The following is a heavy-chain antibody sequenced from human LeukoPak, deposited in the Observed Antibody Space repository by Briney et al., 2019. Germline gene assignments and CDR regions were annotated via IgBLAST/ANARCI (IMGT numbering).Heavy chain of an antibody. V-gene: IGHV3-23*01. Sequence: GGSLRLSCAASGFTFNNYAMNWVRQAPGKGLEWVSYIRGGGSNTRYSDSVKGRFIISRDNSKNILYLQMNGLRAEDTAIYYCAKCSASYSNDAFDVWGRGTMVTVSS. CDR3: AKCSASYSNDAFDV. CDR2: IRGGGSNT. CDR1: GFTFNNYA. D-gene: IGHD3-10*02. J-gene: IGHJ3*01.